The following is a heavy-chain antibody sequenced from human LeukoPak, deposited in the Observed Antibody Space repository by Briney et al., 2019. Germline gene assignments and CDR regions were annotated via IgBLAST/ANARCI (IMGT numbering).Heavy chain of an antibody. D-gene: IGHD3-10*01. CDR3: ARNTNYFGSGNSFDY. Sequence: GASVKVTCKASGYTFTGYHMHWVRQAPGQGLEWMGWINPNTGDTNYAQKFQGRVTMTRDTSIDTAYMELSRLKTDDTAVYYCARNTNYFGSGNSFDYWGREPWSPSPQ. CDR1: GYTFTGYH. V-gene: IGHV1-2*02. CDR2: INPNTGDT. J-gene: IGHJ4*02.